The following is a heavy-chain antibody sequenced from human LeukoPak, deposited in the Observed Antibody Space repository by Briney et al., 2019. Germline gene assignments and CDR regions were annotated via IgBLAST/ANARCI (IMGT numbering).Heavy chain of an antibody. CDR2: ISAYNGNT. CDR1: GYTFTSYG. J-gene: IGHJ4*02. CDR3: ARVGTPPYCSGGSCPYGPIDY. Sequence: VASVKVSCKASGYTFTSYGISWVRQAPGQGLEWMGWISAYNGNTNYAQKLQGRVTMTTDTSTSTAYMELSRLRSDDTAVYYCARVGTPPYCSGGSCPYGPIDYWGQGTLVTVSS. D-gene: IGHD2-15*01. V-gene: IGHV1-18*01.